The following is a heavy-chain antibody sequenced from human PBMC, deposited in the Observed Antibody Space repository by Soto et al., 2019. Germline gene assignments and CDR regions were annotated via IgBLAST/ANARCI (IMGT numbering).Heavy chain of an antibody. CDR1: GFTFSSYG. V-gene: IGHV3-30*18. CDR2: ISYDGSNK. Sequence: GGSLRLSCAASGFTFSSYGMHWVRQAPGKGLEWVAVISYDGSNKYYADSVKGRFTISRDNSKNTLYLQMNSLRAEDTAVYYCAKDRYCGGGCYSAPPSDWGQGTLVTVSS. J-gene: IGHJ4*02. D-gene: IGHD2-21*02. CDR3: AKDRYCGGGCYSAPPSD.